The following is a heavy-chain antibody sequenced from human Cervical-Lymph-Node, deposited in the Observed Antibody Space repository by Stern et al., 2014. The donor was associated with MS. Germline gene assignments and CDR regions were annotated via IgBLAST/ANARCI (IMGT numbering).Heavy chain of an antibody. CDR2: INHIVGTA. V-gene: IGHV1-69*01. J-gene: IGHJ4*02. D-gene: IGHD3-22*01. Sequence: DQLVESGAEVKKPGSSVKVSCTASGGTFSSYAINWVRQAPGQGPEWMGGINHIVGTANYAQKFQGRVTITADESTSTAYMELSSLRSEDTAVYYCARDRRHYDTSGGNYFDSWGQGTLVTVSS. CDR3: ARDRRHYDTSGGNYFDS. CDR1: GGTFSSYA.